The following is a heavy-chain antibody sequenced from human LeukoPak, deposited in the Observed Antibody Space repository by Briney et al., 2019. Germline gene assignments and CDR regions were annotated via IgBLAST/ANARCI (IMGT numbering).Heavy chain of an antibody. CDR3: ARDHNRGGFLEWLSDYYYYMDV. J-gene: IGHJ6*03. D-gene: IGHD3-3*01. CDR1: GYTFTSYD. CDR2: MNPNSGNT. Sequence: ASVKVSCKASGYTFTSYDINWVRQATGQGLEWMGWMNPNSGNTGYAQKFQGRVTITRNTSISTAYMELSSLRSEDTAVYYCARDHNRGGFLEWLSDYYYYMDVWGKGTTVTVSS. V-gene: IGHV1-8*03.